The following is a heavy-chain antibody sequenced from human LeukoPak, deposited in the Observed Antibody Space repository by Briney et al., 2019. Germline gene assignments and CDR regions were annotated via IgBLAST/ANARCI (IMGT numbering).Heavy chain of an antibody. CDR3: ARRSPLVVVTAAHYYDC. CDR2: VFYNGNT. V-gene: IGHV4-39*01. D-gene: IGHD2-21*02. J-gene: IGHJ4*02. Sequence: PSETLSLTCTVSGDSLTNSNYFWGWIRQTPGPGVEWIGAVFYNGNTHYNPSLKSRVTISTDTSKNQFSLTLTAVTASDTAIYYCARRSPLVVVTAAHYYDCWGQGTLVTVSS. CDR1: GDSLTNSNYF.